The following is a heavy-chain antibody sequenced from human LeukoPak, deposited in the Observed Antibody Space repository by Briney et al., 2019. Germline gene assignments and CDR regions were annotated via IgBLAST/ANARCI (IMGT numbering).Heavy chain of an antibody. D-gene: IGHD3-3*01. CDR2: INPNSGGT. V-gene: IGHV1-2*02. J-gene: IGHJ5*02. Sequence: ASEKVSCKASGYTFTGYYMHWVRQAPGQGLEWMGWINPNSGGTNYAQKFQGRVTMTRDTSISTAYMELSRLRSDDTAVYYCARGRITIFGVVIPFDPWGQGTLVTVSS. CDR3: ARGRITIFGVVIPFDP. CDR1: GYTFTGYY.